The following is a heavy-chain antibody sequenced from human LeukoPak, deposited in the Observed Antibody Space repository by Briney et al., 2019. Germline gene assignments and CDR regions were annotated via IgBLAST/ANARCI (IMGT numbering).Heavy chain of an antibody. V-gene: IGHV4-4*07. Sequence: SETLSLTCTLSGGSLSDSYWSWIRQPAGKGLEWIGRIYTTGHTNYNPSLKSRVTISVDTSKNQFSLKLSSVTAADTAVYYCARQYFLILSLYYFDYWGQGTLVTVSS. D-gene: IGHD3-16*01. CDR3: ARQYFLILSLYYFDY. CDR1: GGSLSDSY. CDR2: IYTTGHT. J-gene: IGHJ4*02.